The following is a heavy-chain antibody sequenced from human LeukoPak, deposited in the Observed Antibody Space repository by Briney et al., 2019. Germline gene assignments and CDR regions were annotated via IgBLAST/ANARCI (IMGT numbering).Heavy chain of an antibody. CDR1: GFTFSSYE. CDR2: ISSSGSTI. J-gene: IGHJ4*02. Sequence: PGGSLRLSCAASGFTFSSYEMNWVRRAPGKGLEWVSYISSSGSTIYYADSVKGRFTISRDNAKNSLYLQMNSLRAEDTAVYYCARRRDSGSLQHFDYWGQGTLVTVSS. D-gene: IGHD1-26*01. CDR3: ARRRDSGSLQHFDY. V-gene: IGHV3-48*03.